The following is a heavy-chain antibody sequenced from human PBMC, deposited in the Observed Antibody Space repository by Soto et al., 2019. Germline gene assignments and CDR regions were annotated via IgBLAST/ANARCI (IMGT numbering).Heavy chain of an antibody. J-gene: IGHJ6*02. D-gene: IGHD6-13*01. V-gene: IGHV4-34*01. CDR1: GGSFSGYY. Sequence: SETLSLTCAVYGGSFSGYYWSWIRQPPGKGLEWIGEINHSGSTNYNPSLKSRVTISVDTSKNQFSLIVNSVTAADTAVYYCAGGIAAAGQYYYYGMDVWGQGTTVTVSS. CDR3: AGGIAAAGQYYYYGMDV. CDR2: INHSGST.